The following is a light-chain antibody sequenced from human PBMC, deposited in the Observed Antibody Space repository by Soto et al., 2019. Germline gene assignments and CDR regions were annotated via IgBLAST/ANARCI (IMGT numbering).Light chain of an antibody. CDR1: QSVSTD. CDR2: DAS. CDR3: QHYNSYRWA. J-gene: IGKJ1*01. Sequence: EILMTQSPATLSVFPGGRATLSCRAGQSVSTDLAWYQKKPGQAPRLLIYDASTRASGIHARFSGSGSGADFTLTIGSLQPDDFATYYCQHYNSYRWAFGQGTKVE. V-gene: IGKV3-15*01.